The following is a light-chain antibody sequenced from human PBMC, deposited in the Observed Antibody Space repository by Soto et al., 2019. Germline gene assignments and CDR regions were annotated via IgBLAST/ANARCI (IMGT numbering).Light chain of an antibody. CDR1: SSDVGGYNY. Sequence: QSALTQPASVSGSPGQSITISCTGTSSDVGGYNYVSWYQQHPGKAPELMIYEVSNRPSGVYNRFSGSKSGNTASLTSSGLQAEDEADYYCSSYTSSSTPWVFGGGTKLPVL. CDR2: EVS. J-gene: IGLJ3*02. CDR3: SSYTSSSTPWV. V-gene: IGLV2-14*01.